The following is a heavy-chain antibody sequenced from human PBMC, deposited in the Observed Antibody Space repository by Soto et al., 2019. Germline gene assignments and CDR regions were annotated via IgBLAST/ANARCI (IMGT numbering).Heavy chain of an antibody. J-gene: IGHJ4*02. CDR1: SCSISSSGYS. D-gene: IGHD3-9*01. CDR3: ARVNQDYDVLTASLYYFAY. V-gene: IGHV4-30-2*01. CDR2: VYDTGST. Sequence: QLQLQESASGLVKPSQTLSLTCAVSSCSISSSGYSWSWIRQPPGKGLEWIGNVYDTGSTDYNPSLQSRVTLSVDRSRNQFSLKLTSVTAADTAIYYCARVNQDYDVLTASLYYFAYWGQGTLVPVS.